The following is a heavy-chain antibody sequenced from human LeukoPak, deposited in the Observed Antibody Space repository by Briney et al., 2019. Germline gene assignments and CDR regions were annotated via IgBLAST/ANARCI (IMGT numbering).Heavy chain of an antibody. J-gene: IGHJ4*02. D-gene: IGHD6-13*01. CDR1: GFTFSSYA. Sequence: GGSLRLSCAASGFTFSSYAMSWVRQAPGKGLEWVSAISGSGGSTYYADSVKGRFTISRDNSKNTLYLQMNSLRAEDTAVYYCARGVAAAGTLDYWGQGTLVTVSS. V-gene: IGHV3-23*01. CDR3: ARGVAAAGTLDY. CDR2: ISGSGGST.